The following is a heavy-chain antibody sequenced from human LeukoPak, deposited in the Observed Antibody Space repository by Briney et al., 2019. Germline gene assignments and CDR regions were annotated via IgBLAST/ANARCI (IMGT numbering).Heavy chain of an antibody. CDR3: ARDEYSGSCLDY. CDR2: IWYDGSNK. D-gene: IGHD1-26*01. CDR1: GFTFSSYG. J-gene: IGHJ4*02. V-gene: IGHV3-33*01. Sequence: GRSLRLSCAASGFTFSSYGMHWVRQAPGKGLEWVAVIWYDGSNKYYADSVKGRFTISRDNSKNTLYLQMNSLRAEDTAVYYCARDEYSGSCLDYWGQGTLVTVSS.